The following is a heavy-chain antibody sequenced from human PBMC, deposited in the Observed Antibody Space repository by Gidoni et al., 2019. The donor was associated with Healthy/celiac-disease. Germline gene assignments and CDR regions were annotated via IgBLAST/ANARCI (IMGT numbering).Heavy chain of an antibody. Sequence: QVQLVQSGAEVKKPGASVKVSCKASGYTFTSYGISWVRQAPGQGLEWMGWISAYNGNTNYAQKLQGRVTMTTDTSTSTAYMELRSLRSDDTAVYYCARDRRTRIAAARGWFDPWGQGTLVTVSS. CDR3: ARDRRTRIAAARGWFDP. CDR1: GYTFTSYG. D-gene: IGHD6-13*01. J-gene: IGHJ5*02. CDR2: ISAYNGNT. V-gene: IGHV1-18*01.